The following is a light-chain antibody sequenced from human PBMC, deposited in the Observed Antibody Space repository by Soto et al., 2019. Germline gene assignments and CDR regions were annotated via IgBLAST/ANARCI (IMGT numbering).Light chain of an antibody. V-gene: IGKV1-8*01. Sequence: AIRMTQSPSSFSASTGDRVTITCRASQGISSYLAWYQQKPGKAPKLLIYAASTLQSGAPSRFSGSGSGTDFTLTISCLQSEDFATYYCQQYYSYLFTFGPGTKVDIK. CDR2: AAS. CDR1: QGISSY. J-gene: IGKJ3*01. CDR3: QQYYSYLFT.